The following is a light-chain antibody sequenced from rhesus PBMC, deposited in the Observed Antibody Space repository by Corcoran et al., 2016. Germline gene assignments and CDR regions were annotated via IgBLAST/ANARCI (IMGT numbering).Light chain of an antibody. Sequence: QSALTQSPSVSKSLGQSVTISCTGTSSDIGGYSGVSWYYQPSGTAPGLLIYDVTKRPSGVPDRFSGSKSGNTASLTISGLQAEDEADYYCCSYRSGNTYIFGGGTRLTVL. J-gene: IGLJ1*01. V-gene: IGLV2-38*01. CDR3: CSYRSGNTYI. CDR2: DVT. CDR1: SSDIGGYSG.